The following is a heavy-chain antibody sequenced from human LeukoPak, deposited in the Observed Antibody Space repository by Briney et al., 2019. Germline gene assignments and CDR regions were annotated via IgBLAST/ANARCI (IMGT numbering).Heavy chain of an antibody. J-gene: IGHJ4*02. CDR1: GFTFSSYG. CDR2: IRYDGSNK. CDR3: ANGLAGVRGVIGIDY. Sequence: PGGSLSLSCAASGFTFSSYGMHWVRQAPGKGLEWVAFIRYDGSNKYYADSVKGRFTISRDNSKNTLYLQMNSLRAEDTAVYYCANGLAGVRGVIGIDYWGQGTLVTVSS. V-gene: IGHV3-30*02. D-gene: IGHD3-10*01.